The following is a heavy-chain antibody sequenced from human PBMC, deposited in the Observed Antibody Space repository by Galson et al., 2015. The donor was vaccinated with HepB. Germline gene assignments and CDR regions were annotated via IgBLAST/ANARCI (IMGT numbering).Heavy chain of an antibody. CDR2: IIPIFGTA. Sequence: SVKVSCKASGGTFSSYAISWVRQAPGQGLEWMGGIIPIFGTANYAQKFQGRVTITADESTSTAYMELSSLRSEDTAVYYCARDWRYYYDSSGYYPHWGQGTLVTVSS. CDR1: GGTFSSYA. CDR3: ARDWRYYYDSSGYYPH. D-gene: IGHD3-22*01. V-gene: IGHV1-69*13. J-gene: IGHJ4*02.